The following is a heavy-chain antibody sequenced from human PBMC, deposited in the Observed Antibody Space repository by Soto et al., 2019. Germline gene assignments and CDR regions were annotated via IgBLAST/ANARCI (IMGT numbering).Heavy chain of an antibody. CDR2: IIPIFGTA. CDR3: ARGGYYDFWSCFVDYYGMDV. CDR1: GGTFSSYA. V-gene: IGHV1-69*12. Sequence: QVQLVQSGAEVKKPGSSVKVSCKASGGTFSSYAISWVRQAPGQGLEWMGGIIPIFGTANYAQKFQGRVTITADESTSKACMGMSRLRSEDNAVYYCARGGYYDFWSCFVDYYGMDVWGQRATGTVS. D-gene: IGHD3-3*01. J-gene: IGHJ6*02.